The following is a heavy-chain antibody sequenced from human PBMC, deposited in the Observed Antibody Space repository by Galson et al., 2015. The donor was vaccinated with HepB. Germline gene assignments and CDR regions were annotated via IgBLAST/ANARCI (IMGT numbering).Heavy chain of an antibody. J-gene: IGHJ4*02. V-gene: IGHV3-30-3*01. CDR1: GFTFSSYA. CDR3: ARDSRLGSLDY. CDR2: ISYDGSNK. D-gene: IGHD7-27*01. Sequence: SLRLSCAASGFTFSSYAMYWVRQAPGKGLEWVAVISYDGSNKYYADSVKGRFTISRDNSKNTLYLQMNSLRVEDTAVYYCARDSRLGSLDYWGQGTLVTVSS.